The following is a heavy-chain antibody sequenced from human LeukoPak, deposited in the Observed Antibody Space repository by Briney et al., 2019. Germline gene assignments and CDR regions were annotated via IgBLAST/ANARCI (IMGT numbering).Heavy chain of an antibody. CDR3: ARFITIFSDDAFDI. CDR1: GFTFSSYW. J-gene: IGHJ3*02. V-gene: IGHV3-7*01. D-gene: IGHD3-3*01. CDR2: IKQDGSEK. Sequence: GGSLRLSCAASGFTFSSYWMSWVRQAPGKGLEWVANIKQDGSEKYYVDSVKGRFTISRDNAKNSLYLQMNSLRAEDTAVYYCARFITIFSDDAFDIWGQGTMVTVSS.